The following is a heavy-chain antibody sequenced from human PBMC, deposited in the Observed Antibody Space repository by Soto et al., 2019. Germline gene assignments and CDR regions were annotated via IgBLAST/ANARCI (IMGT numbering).Heavy chain of an antibody. J-gene: IGHJ4*02. CDR2: INHSGST. V-gene: IGHV4-34*01. D-gene: IGHD5-18*01. CDR1: GGSFSGYY. CDR3: ARRGYSYGHFDPKRKAIDY. Sequence: QVQLQQWGAGLLKPSETLSLTCAVYGGSFSGYYWSWIRQPPGKGLEWIGEINHSGSTNYNPSLKSRVTISVDPSKNQFSLKLSAGTAADTAVYYCARRGYSYGHFDPKRKAIDYWGQGTLVTVSS.